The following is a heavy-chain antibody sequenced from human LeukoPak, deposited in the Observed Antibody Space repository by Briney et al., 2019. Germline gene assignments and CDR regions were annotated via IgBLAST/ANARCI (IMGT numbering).Heavy chain of an antibody. CDR2: IYSDGSP. CDR1: GFAVSNNY. CDR3: ARLRRELWCLSFDD. D-gene: IGHD4/OR15-4a*01. J-gene: IGHJ4*02. Sequence: RGGSLRLSCAASGFAVSNNYMSWVRQAPGKGLEWVSVIYSDGSPYYADSVRGRFTISRDNSKNTLYLQMNSLRAEDTAVYYCARLRRELWCLSFDDWGQGTRVTVSS. V-gene: IGHV3-66*04.